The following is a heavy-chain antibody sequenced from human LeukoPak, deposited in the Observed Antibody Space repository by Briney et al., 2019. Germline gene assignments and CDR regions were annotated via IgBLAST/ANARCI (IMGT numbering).Heavy chain of an antibody. CDR2: VYSTGST. Sequence: GGSLRLSCAASGLTVRSTYMSWVRQAPGRGLEWVSVVYSTGSTYYADSVKGRFTISRDNSKNTLYLQMNSLRAEDTAVYYCASDHYYDSSGYLGYWGQGTLVTVSS. CDR3: ASDHYYDSSGYLGY. V-gene: IGHV3-66*01. D-gene: IGHD3-22*01. J-gene: IGHJ4*02. CDR1: GLTVRSTY.